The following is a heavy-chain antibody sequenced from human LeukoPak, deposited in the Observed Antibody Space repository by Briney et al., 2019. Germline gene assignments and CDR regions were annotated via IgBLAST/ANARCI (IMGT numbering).Heavy chain of an antibody. D-gene: IGHD6-19*01. CDR1: GFTFSSYT. CDR3: AKPLSSGWYLDYFDS. J-gene: IGHJ4*02. V-gene: IGHV3-23*01. Sequence: GGSLRLSCAASGFTFSSYTMSWVRQAPGKGLEWVSAISGSGGSTYYADSVKGRFTISRYNSKNTLYLQMNSLRAEDTAVYYCAKPLSSGWYLDYFDSWGQGTLVTVSS. CDR2: ISGSGGST.